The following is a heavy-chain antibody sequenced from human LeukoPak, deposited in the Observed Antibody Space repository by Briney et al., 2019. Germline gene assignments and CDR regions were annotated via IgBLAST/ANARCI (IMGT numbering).Heavy chain of an antibody. CDR3: ARAVAGNDF. CDR2: INHSGST. CDR1: GGSVNSGSYY. J-gene: IGHJ4*02. Sequence: SETLSLTCTVSGGSVNSGSYYWSWIRQPPGKGLEWIGEINHSGSTNYNPSLKSRVTISVDTSKNQFSLKLSSVTAADTAVYYCARAVAGNDFWGQGTLVTVSS. V-gene: IGHV4-39*07. D-gene: IGHD6-19*01.